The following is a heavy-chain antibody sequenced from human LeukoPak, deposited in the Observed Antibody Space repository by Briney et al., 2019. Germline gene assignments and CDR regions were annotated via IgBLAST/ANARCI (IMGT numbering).Heavy chain of an antibody. CDR1: GFTFSSYS. D-gene: IGHD2-2*01. Sequence: GGSLRRSCAASGFTFSSYSMNWVRQAPGKGLEWISYIGISSGNTKYADSVKGRFTISGDKARNSVYLQMNSLRVEDTAVYYYARDTKYAFDNWGQGTPVTVSS. V-gene: IGHV3-48*01. CDR2: IGISSGNT. CDR3: ARDTKYAFDN. J-gene: IGHJ4*02.